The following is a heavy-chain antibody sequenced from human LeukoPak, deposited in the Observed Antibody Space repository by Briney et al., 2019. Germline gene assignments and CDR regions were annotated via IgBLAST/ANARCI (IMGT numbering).Heavy chain of an antibody. CDR3: ARSIPGYSSSWYGPFDY. CDR1: GGTFSSYA. CDR2: IIPIFGTA. V-gene: IGHV1-69*05. J-gene: IGHJ4*02. D-gene: IGHD6-13*01. Sequence: SVKVSCKASGGTFSSYAISWGRQAPEEGLEWMGGIIPIFGTANYAQKFQGRVTITTDESTSTAYMELSSLRSEDTAVYYCARSIPGYSSSWYGPFDYWGQGTLVTVSS.